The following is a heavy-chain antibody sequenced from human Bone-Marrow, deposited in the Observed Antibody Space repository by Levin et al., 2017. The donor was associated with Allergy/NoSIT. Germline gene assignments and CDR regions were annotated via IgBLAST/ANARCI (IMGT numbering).Heavy chain of an antibody. J-gene: IGHJ4*02. Sequence: PGGSLRLSCAASGFTFSSYSMNWVRQAPGKGLEWVSSISSSSSYIYYADSVKGRFTISRDNAKNSLYLQMNSLRAEDMAVYYCASIPHKQQLGLQPPNWGQGTLVTVSS. V-gene: IGHV3-21*01. CDR2: ISSSSSYI. D-gene: IGHD6-13*01. CDR3: ASIPHKQQLGLQPPN. CDR1: GFTFSSYS.